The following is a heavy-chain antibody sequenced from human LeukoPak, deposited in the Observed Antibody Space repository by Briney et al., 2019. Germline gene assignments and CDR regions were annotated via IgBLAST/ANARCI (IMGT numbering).Heavy chain of an antibody. CDR2: IFSGGGT. CDR1: GFTVSSSY. J-gene: IGHJ3*02. D-gene: IGHD2-15*01. CDR3: ARGGVVYPDSFDI. Sequence: GGSLRLSCAASGFTVSSSYMNWVRQAPGKGLEWVSLIFSGGGTYYADSVKGRFTISRDNPKNTLFLQMNSLRAEDTAVYYCARGGVVYPDSFDIWGRGTMVTVSS. V-gene: IGHV3-66*01.